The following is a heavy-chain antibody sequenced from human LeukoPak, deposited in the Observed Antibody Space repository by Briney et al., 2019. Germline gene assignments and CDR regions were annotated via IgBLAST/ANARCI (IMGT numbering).Heavy chain of an antibody. D-gene: IGHD3-3*01. V-gene: IGHV4-59*01. CDR1: GGSISSYY. CDR2: IYYSGST. CDR3: ARFNFWSGYYDY. J-gene: IGHJ4*02. Sequence: TSETLSLTCTVSGGSISSYYWSWIRQPPGKGLEWIGYIYYSGSTNYNPSLKSRVTISVDTSKNQFSLKLSSVTAADTAVYYCARFNFWSGYYDYWGQGTPVTVSS.